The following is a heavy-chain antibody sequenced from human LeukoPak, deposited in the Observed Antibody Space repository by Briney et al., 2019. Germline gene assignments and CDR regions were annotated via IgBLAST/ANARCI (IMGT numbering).Heavy chain of an antibody. CDR3: ARVLVTMVRGVIKSHYYYYMDV. CDR2: ISYDGSNK. Sequence: GGSLSLSCAASGFTFSSYGMHWVRQAPGKGLEWVAVISYDGSNKYYADSVKGRFTISRDNSKNTLYLQMNSLRAEDTAVYYCARVLVTMVRGVIKSHYYYYMDVWGKGTTVTISS. J-gene: IGHJ6*03. D-gene: IGHD3-10*01. V-gene: IGHV3-30*03. CDR1: GFTFSSYG.